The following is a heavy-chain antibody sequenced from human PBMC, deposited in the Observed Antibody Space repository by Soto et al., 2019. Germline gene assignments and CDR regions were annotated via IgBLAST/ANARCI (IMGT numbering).Heavy chain of an antibody. J-gene: IGHJ4*02. CDR2: IYSGGST. CDR3: ARGMNPGYSSGWYLDY. D-gene: IGHD6-19*01. CDR1: GFTVSSNY. Sequence: GGSLRLSCAASGFTVSSNYMSWVRQAPGKGLEWVSVIYSGGSTYYADSVKGRFTISRDNSKNTLYLQMNSLRAEDTAVYYCARGMNPGYSSGWYLDYWGQGTLVTVSS. V-gene: IGHV3-53*01.